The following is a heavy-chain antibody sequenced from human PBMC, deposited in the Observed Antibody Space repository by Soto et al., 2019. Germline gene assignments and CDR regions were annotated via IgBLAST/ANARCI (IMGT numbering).Heavy chain of an antibody. CDR1: GASISSSDW. V-gene: IGHV4-4*02. J-gene: IGHJ4*02. D-gene: IGHD3-16*01. CDR3: ARDFKAPNDAWAFDY. Sequence: QVQLQESGPGLVMPSGTLSLTCAVSGASISSSDWWNWVRQPPGKGREWIGEIYHGGTTIYNPSLNSRVSISIDESKNHFSLKLTSVTAADTAVYYCARDFKAPNDAWAFDYWGQGILVTVSS. CDR2: IYHGGTT.